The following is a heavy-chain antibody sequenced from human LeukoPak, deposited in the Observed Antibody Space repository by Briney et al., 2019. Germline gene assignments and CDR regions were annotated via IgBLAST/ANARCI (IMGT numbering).Heavy chain of an antibody. V-gene: IGHV4-34*01. CDR1: GGSFGGYS. CDR2: INQNAYT. CDR3: AGVGSTPAKFDY. D-gene: IGHD3-10*01. Sequence: KPSETLSLTCAVYGGSFGGYSWSWIRQSPGKGLEWIGEINQNAYTKYNPSLKGRVTMSVDASKNQFSLRANSVTAADTAVYYCAGVGSTPAKFDYWGQGMLVVVSA. J-gene: IGHJ4*02.